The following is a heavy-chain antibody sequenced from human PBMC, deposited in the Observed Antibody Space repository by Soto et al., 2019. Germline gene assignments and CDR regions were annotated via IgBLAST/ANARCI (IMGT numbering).Heavy chain of an antibody. V-gene: IGHV3-23*01. Sequence: EVQLLESGGGLVQPGGSLRLSCAASAFTFISYAMSWVRQAPGKGLEWVSAISGSGGSTYYADSVKGRFTISRDNSKNTLYLQMNSLRAEDTAVYYCAGTSDYSSWFAPWGQGTLVTVSS. CDR2: ISGSGGST. D-gene: IGHD4-17*01. J-gene: IGHJ5*02. CDR1: AFTFISYA. CDR3: AGTSDYSSWFAP.